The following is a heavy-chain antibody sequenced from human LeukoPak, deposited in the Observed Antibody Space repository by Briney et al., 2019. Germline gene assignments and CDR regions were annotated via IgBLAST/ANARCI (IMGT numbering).Heavy chain of an antibody. CDR2: ISGSGGST. CDR1: GFTFSSYA. J-gene: IGHJ3*02. D-gene: IGHD2-2*01. Sequence: GGSLRLSCAASGFTFSSYAMSWVRHAPGKGREWVSAISGSGGSTYYADSVTGRLTISRDNSKNTLYLQMNSLRAEDTAVYYCEKEAYCSSTSCAQGGAFDIWGRGTMVTVSS. CDR3: EKEAYCSSTSCAQGGAFDI. V-gene: IGHV3-23*01.